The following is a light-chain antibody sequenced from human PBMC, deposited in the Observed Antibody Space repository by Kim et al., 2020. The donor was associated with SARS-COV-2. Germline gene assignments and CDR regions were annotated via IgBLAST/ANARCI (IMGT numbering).Light chain of an antibody. V-gene: IGLV3-19*01. CDR2: GKN. Sequence: SSELTQDPAVSVALGQTVRITCQGDTLRNYYASWYQQKPGQAPILVIYGKNSRPSGIPDRFSGSSSGNTASLTITGAQAGDEADYYCNSRDSNDNVVFGGGTQLTVL. J-gene: IGLJ2*01. CDR1: TLRNYY. CDR3: NSRDSNDNVV.